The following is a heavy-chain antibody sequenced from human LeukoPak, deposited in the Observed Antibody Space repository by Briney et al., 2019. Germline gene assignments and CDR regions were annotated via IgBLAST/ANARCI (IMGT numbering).Heavy chain of an antibody. V-gene: IGHV3-20*04. CDR2: INWNGGST. CDR1: EFTFDAYG. Sequence: GGSLRLSCAASEFTFDAYGMSWVRQAPGKGLEWVSGINWNGGSTGYADSVKGRFTISRDNAKNSLYLQMNSLRAEDTALYYCARSGWFGELLFDYWGQGTLVTVSS. CDR3: ARSGWFGELLFDY. D-gene: IGHD3-10*01. J-gene: IGHJ4*02.